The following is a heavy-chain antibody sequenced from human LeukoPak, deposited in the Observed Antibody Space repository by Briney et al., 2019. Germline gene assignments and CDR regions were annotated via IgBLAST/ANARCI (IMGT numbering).Heavy chain of an antibody. V-gene: IGHV4-30-4*01. CDR2: IYYSGST. D-gene: IGHD7-27*01. CDR1: GGSISSGDYY. CDR3: ARSPNWDFDY. Sequence: SETLSLICTVSGGSISSGDYYWSWIRQPPGKGLEWIGYIYYSGSTYYNPSLKSRVTISVDTSKNQFSLKLSSVTAADTAVYYCARSPNWDFDYWGQGTLVTVSS. J-gene: IGHJ4*02.